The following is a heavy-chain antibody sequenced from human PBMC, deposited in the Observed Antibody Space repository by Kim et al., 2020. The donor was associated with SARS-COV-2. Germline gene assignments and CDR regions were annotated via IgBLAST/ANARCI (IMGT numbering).Heavy chain of an antibody. CDR3: AKVQDGNSRHEAFDI. Sequence: DPVEGRFTISRDSSKNTLYLQMNSLTAEDTAIYYCAKVQDGNSRHEAFDIWGQGTMVTVSS. D-gene: IGHD1-1*01. J-gene: IGHJ3*02. V-gene: IGHV3-23*01.